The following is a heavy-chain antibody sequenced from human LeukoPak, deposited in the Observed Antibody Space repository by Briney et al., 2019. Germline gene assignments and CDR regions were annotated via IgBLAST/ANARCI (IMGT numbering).Heavy chain of an antibody. CDR2: MNPNSGNT. CDR3: ARASSDFWSGYGFAP. V-gene: IGHV1-8*01. J-gene: IGHJ5*02. CDR1: GYTFTSYD. D-gene: IGHD3-3*01. Sequence: ASVKVSCKASGYTFTSYDINWVRQATGQGLEWMGWMNPNSGNTGYAQKFQGRVTMTRNTSISTAYMELSSLRSEDTAVYYCARASSDFWSGYGFAPWGQGTLVTVSS.